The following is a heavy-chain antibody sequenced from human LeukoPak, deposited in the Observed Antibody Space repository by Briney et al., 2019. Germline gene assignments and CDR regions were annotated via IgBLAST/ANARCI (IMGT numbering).Heavy chain of an antibody. J-gene: IGHJ4*02. CDR3: ARDEAKGIAAAGTKFDY. CDR1: GGSTSSYY. CDR2: IYTSGST. Sequence: SETLSLTCTVSGGSTSSYYWSWMRQPAGKGLEWIGRIYTSGSTNYNPSLKSRVTMSVDTSKNQFSLKLSSVTAADTAVYYCARDEAKGIAAAGTKFDYWGQGTLVTVSS. D-gene: IGHD6-13*01. V-gene: IGHV4-4*07.